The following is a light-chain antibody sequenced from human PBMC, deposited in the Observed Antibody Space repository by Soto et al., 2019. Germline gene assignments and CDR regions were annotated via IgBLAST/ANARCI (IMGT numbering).Light chain of an antibody. CDR1: QSVLYSSNNKNY. CDR2: WAS. Sequence: DIVMTQSPYSLAVSLGERATINCKSSQSVLYSSNNKNYLAWYQQKPGQPPKLLIYWASTRESGVPDRFSGSGSGTDFTLTISSLQAEDVAVYYCQQYYSTPNTFGQGTKVDIK. J-gene: IGKJ2*01. V-gene: IGKV4-1*01. CDR3: QQYYSTPNT.